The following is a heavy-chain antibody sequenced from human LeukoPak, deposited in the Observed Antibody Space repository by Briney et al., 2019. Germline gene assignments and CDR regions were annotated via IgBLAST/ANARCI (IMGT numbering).Heavy chain of an antibody. V-gene: IGHV4-4*07. CDR1: GGSISSYY. J-gene: IGHJ6*02. CDR2: IYTSGST. D-gene: IGHD1/OR15-1a*01. Sequence: SETLSLTCTVSGGSISSYYWSWIRQPAGKGLEWIGRIYTSGSTNYNPSLKSRVTMSVDTSKNQFSLKLSSVTAADTAVYYCARGRDNWNTGYYYYYGMDVWGQGTTVTVSS. CDR3: ARGRDNWNTGYYYYYGMDV.